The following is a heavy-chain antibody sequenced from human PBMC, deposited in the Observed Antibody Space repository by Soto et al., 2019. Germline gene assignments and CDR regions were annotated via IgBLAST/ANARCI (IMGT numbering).Heavy chain of an antibody. V-gene: IGHV2-5*02. CDR1: GFSLTTTGAG. D-gene: IGHD2-8*02. CDR3: AHSAWYAFGF. Sequence: QITLKESGPTLVKPTQTLTLTCTFSGFSLTTTGAGVGWIRQPPGKALEWLALIYWDDDRRYSPSLKSRLTITRDTSKNQVVLTMTNMDPVDTATYFCAHSAWYAFGFWGQGTLVTVSS. J-gene: IGHJ3*01. CDR2: IYWDDDR.